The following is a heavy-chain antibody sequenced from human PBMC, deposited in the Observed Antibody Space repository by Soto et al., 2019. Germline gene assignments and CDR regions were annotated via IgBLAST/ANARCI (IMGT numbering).Heavy chain of an antibody. V-gene: IGHV1-69*06. Sequence: SVKVSCKASGGTFRSYAISWVRQAPGQGLEWMGGIIPIFGTANYAQKFQGRVTITADKSTSTAYMELSSLRSEDTAVYYCARDRAYGDYDVYTWADGMDVWGQGTTVTVSS. D-gene: IGHD4-17*01. CDR3: ARDRAYGDYDVYTWADGMDV. J-gene: IGHJ6*02. CDR1: GGTFRSYA. CDR2: IIPIFGTA.